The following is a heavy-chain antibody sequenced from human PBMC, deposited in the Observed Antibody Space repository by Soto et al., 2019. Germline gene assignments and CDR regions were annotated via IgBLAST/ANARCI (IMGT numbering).Heavy chain of an antibody. V-gene: IGHV1-69*02. D-gene: IGHD2-8*02. CDR2: IIPILDIP. CDR1: GGTFSRYT. Sequence: QVQLVQSGAEVKKPGSSVKVSCKASGGTFSRYTFTWVRQAPGQGLEWMGRIIPILDIPNYAQNFQGRVTITAEKSTSTADMELSSLRSDDTAVYYCASHFTGVLVLGTSPPGGDNYGGDVWGQGTTVTVSS. J-gene: IGHJ6*02. CDR3: ASHFTGVLVLGTSPPGGDNYGGDV.